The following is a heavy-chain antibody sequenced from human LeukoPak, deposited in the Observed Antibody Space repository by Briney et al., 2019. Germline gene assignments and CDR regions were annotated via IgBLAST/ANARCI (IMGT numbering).Heavy chain of an antibody. D-gene: IGHD3-22*01. V-gene: IGHV3-23*01. Sequence: GGSLRLSCAASGFTFSSYAMSWVRQAPEKGLEWVSVISDSGADTSYADSGKGRFTISRDNSKNTLYLQMNSLRAEDTAVYYCARGSTYYYDSSGYLADYWGQGTLVTVSS. CDR1: GFTFSSYA. J-gene: IGHJ4*02. CDR3: ARGSTYYYDSSGYLADY. CDR2: ISDSGADT.